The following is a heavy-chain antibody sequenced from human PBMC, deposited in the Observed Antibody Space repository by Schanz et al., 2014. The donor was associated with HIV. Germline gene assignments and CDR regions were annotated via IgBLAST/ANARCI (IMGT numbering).Heavy chain of an antibody. CDR2: IIPIFGTA. V-gene: IGHV1-69*01. Sequence: QVQLVQSGAEVKKPGSSVKVSCKASGGTFSIYAISWVRQAPGQGLEWMGGIIPIFGTANYAQKFQGRVRVIAEESPCTACMELSSLGSADTAVYFCARAAFASEYYYGMDVWGQGTTVTVSS. D-gene: IGHD3-3*02. CDR3: ARAAFASEYYYGMDV. J-gene: IGHJ6*02. CDR1: GGTFSIYA.